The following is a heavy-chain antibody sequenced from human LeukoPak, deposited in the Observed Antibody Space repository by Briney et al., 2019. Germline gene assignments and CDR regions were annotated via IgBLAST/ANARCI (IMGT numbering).Heavy chain of an antibody. V-gene: IGHV3-30-3*01. CDR1: GFTFSSYA. D-gene: IGHD1-14*01. CDR3: ARDPRKDYYFDY. J-gene: IGHJ4*02. CDR2: ISYDGSNK. Sequence: RSLRLSCAASGFTFSSYAMHWVRQAPGKGLEWVAVISYDGSNKYYADSVKGRFTISRDNSKNTLYLQMNSLRAEDTAVYYCARDPRKDYYFDYWGQGTLVTVSS.